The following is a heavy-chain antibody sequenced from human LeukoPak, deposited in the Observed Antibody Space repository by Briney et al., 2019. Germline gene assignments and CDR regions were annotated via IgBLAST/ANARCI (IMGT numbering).Heavy chain of an antibody. CDR1: GGSVSSSHY. CDR2: IYYGGST. V-gene: IGHV4-39*07. D-gene: IGHD1-26*01. CDR3: ARVGATSSTFIDY. J-gene: IGHJ4*02. Sequence: SETLSLTCTVSGGSVSSSHYWGWIRQPPGKGLEWIGSIYYGGSTYYNPSLKSRVTISVDRSKNQFSLKLSSVTAADTAVYYCARVGATSSTFIDYWGQGTLVTVSS.